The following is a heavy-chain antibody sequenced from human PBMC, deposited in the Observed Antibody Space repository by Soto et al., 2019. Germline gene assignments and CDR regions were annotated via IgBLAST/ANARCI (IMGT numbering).Heavy chain of an antibody. J-gene: IGHJ6*02. CDR3: ARMFGFSYGPANRGMDV. CDR2: ISSEGTEK. CDR1: GFTLSSYS. V-gene: IGHV3-30*04. Sequence: QVQLVESGGGVAQPGRSLRLFCAASGFTLSSYSLHWVRQSPGKGLEWVAAISSEGTEKHYADSVKGRFTISRDNSKNTLSLQLNSLRTEDTAVYYCARMFGFSYGPANRGMDVWGQGTTVTVSS. D-gene: IGHD5-18*01.